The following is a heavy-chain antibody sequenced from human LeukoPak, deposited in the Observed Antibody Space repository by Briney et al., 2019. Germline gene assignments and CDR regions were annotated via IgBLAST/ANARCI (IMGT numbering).Heavy chain of an antibody. V-gene: IGHV3-7*01. CDR2: IKQDGSEK. CDR3: ARELTYYYDSSGYRPSLYYYYYGMDV. CDR1: GFTFSSYW. J-gene: IGHJ6*02. Sequence: GGSLRLSCAASGFTFSSYWMSWVRKAPGKGLEWVANIKQDGSEKYYVDSVKGRFTISRDNAKNSLHLQMNSLRAEDTAVYYCARELTYYYDSSGYRPSLYYYYYGMDVWGQGTTVTVSS. D-gene: IGHD3-22*01.